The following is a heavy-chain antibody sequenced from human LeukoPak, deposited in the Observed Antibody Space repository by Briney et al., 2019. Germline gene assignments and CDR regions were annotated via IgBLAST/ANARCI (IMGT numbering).Heavy chain of an antibody. J-gene: IGHJ4*02. CDR3: ARVLESAEWLTLDY. Sequence: ASVEVSCKASGYTFTSYAMHWVRQAPGQRLEWMGWINAGNGNTKYSQKFQGRVTITRDTSASTAYMELSSLRSEDTAVYYCARVLESAEWLTLDYWGQGTLVTVSS. CDR2: INAGNGNT. D-gene: IGHD3-3*01. V-gene: IGHV1-3*01. CDR1: GYTFTSYA.